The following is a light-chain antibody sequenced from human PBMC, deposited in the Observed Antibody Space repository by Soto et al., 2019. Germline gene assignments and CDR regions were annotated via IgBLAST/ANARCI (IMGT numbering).Light chain of an antibody. CDR2: DAS. CDR3: QQRYTWPPWT. J-gene: IGKJ1*01. V-gene: IGKV3-11*01. CDR1: QTVGTY. Sequence: EIVLTQSPATLSLSPGERATLSCRASQTVGTYLAWYQQKPGQAPRLLIYDASSRATGIPARFSGSGSGTDFTLTISSLEPEDFAVYYCQQRYTWPPWTFGQGTKVEF.